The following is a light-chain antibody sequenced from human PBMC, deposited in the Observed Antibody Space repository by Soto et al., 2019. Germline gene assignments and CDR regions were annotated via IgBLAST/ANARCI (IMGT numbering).Light chain of an antibody. CDR1: QSISSY. V-gene: IGKV3-15*01. CDR2: RAS. CDR3: QQYQNLWT. J-gene: IGKJ1*01. Sequence: MTQSPSSLSASVGDRVTITCRASQSISSYLNWYQQRPGQPPRLLIYRASSRATGIPARFSGSGPGTEFTLTINSLQSEDFAVYYCQQYQNLWTFGQGTKVDIK.